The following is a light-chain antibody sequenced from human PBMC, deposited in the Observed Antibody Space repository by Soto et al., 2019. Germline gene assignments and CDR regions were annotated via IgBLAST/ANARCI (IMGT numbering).Light chain of an antibody. J-gene: IGLJ2*01. CDR3: CSYAGSSTFV. CDR1: SSDVGGYNY. CDR2: DVS. V-gene: IGLV2-11*01. Sequence: QSALTQPRSVSGSPGQSVTISCTGTSSDVGGYNYVSWYQQHPGKAPKLMIYDVSKRPSGVPDRFSGSKSGTTASLTISGLQAEDEADYYCCSYAGSSTFVFGGGTKLTVL.